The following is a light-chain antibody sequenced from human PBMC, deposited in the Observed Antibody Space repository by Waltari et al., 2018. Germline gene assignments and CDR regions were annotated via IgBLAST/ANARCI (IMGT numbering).Light chain of an antibody. CDR1: SSDVGGYNY. CDR3: SSHTSNSVVV. CDR2: DVS. Sequence: QSALTQPASVSGSPGQSITISCTGTSSDVGGYNYVSWYQQHPGKAPKVMIYDVSNRPSGVSNRFSGSKSGNTASLTISGLQAEDEAEYYCSSHTSNSVVVFGGGTKLTFL. V-gene: IGLV2-14*03. J-gene: IGLJ2*01.